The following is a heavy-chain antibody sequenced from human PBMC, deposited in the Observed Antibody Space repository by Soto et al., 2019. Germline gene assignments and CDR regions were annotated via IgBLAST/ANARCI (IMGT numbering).Heavy chain of an antibody. CDR3: ARGRLVYYYDSSGYYFQH. CDR1: GGSISSYY. V-gene: IGHV4-59*12. Sequence: SETLSLTCTVSGGSISSYYWSWIRQPPGKGLEWIGYIYYSGSTNYNPSLKSRVTISVDTSKNQFSLKLSSVTAADTAVYYCARGRLVYYYDSSGYYFQHWGQGTLVTVS. CDR2: IYYSGST. J-gene: IGHJ1*01. D-gene: IGHD3-22*01.